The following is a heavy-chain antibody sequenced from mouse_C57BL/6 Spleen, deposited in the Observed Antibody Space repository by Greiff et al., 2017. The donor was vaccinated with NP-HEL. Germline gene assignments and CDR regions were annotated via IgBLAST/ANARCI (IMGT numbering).Heavy chain of an antibody. J-gene: IGHJ2*01. CDR3: ARSGTTVVFDY. V-gene: IGHV1-69*01. Sequence: QVQLKQPGAELVMPGASVKLSCKASGYTFTSYWMHWVKQRPGQGLEWIGEIDPSDSYTNYNQKFKGKSTLTVDKSSSTAYMQLSSLTSEDSAVYYCARSGTTVVFDYWGQGTTLTVSS. D-gene: IGHD1-1*01. CDR1: GYTFTSYW. CDR2: IDPSDSYT.